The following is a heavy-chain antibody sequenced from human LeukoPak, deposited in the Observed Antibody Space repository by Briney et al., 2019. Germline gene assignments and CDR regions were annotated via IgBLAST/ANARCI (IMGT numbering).Heavy chain of an antibody. CDR2: ISSDGSNK. J-gene: IGHJ4*02. V-gene: IGHV3-23*01. CDR3: RAATKYLDYYYDY. CDR1: GFTFSSYA. D-gene: IGHD3-22*01. Sequence: GGSLRLSCAASGFTFSSYAMSWVRQAPGKGLEWVSAISSDGSNKYYADSVKGRFTISRDNSKNTLYLQMNSLTTEDTAVYYCRAATKYLDYYYDYWGQGTLVTVSS.